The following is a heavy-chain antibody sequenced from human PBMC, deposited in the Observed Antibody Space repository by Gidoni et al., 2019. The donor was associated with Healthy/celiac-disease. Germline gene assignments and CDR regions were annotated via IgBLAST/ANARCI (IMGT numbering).Heavy chain of an antibody. Sequence: QVQLVQSGAEVKKPGASVNVSCKASGYTLTGYYMHWGRQAPGQGLEWMGWINPNSGGTNYAQKFQGWVTMTRDTSISTAYMELSRLRSDDTAVYYCARSGPSCPGRCWFDPWGQGTLVTVSS. CDR3: ARSGPSCPGRCWFDP. CDR2: INPNSGGT. CDR1: GYTLTGYY. V-gene: IGHV1-2*04. D-gene: IGHD2-2*01. J-gene: IGHJ5*02.